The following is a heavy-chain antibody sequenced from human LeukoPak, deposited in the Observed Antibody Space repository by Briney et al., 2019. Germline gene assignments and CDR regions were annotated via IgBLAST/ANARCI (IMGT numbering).Heavy chain of an antibody. Sequence: PSETLSLTCAVYGGSFSAYYWSWIRQPPGKGLEWIGQINHSGSTNYNPSLKSRVTISVDTSKNQFSLKLSSVTAADTAVYYCARGRVVVVPAAHYWYFDLWGRGTLVTVSS. CDR3: ARGRVVVVPAAHYWYFDL. V-gene: IGHV4-34*01. CDR1: GGSFSAYY. J-gene: IGHJ2*01. CDR2: INHSGST. D-gene: IGHD2-2*01.